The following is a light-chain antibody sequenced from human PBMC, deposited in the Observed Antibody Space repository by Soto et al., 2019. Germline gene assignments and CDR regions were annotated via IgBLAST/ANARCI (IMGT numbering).Light chain of an antibody. Sequence: MTQSPSSVSASIGDTVTITCRASQGVSRKLAWYQHKPGQAPRLLISGASTGATGIPARFSGSGSGTEFTLTISSLQSEDCAIYYCQQYHTWPITFGGGTKVDIK. J-gene: IGKJ4*01. CDR2: GAS. CDR1: QGVSRK. CDR3: QQYHTWPIT. V-gene: IGKV3-15*01.